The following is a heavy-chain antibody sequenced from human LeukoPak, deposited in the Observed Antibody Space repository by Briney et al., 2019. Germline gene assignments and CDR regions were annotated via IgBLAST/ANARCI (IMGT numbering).Heavy chain of an antibody. CDR3: ARHYGP. CDR1: GGSISTYY. Sequence: SQTLSLTCTVSGGSISTYYWTWIRQPPGKGLEWIGYIYYSGSTNYNPSLKSRVTISVDTSKNQFSLRLNSVTAADTAVYYCARHYGPWGQGTLVTVSS. J-gene: IGHJ5*02. D-gene: IGHD3-10*01. CDR2: IYYSGST. V-gene: IGHV4-59*08.